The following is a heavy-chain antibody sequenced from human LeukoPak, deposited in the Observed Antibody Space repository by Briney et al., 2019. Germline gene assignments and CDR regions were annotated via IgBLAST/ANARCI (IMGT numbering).Heavy chain of an antibody. CDR3: ATLRRSGWYIGD. J-gene: IGHJ4*02. Sequence: RASVKVSCTASGYTFSDYYMHWVRQAPGQGLEWMGWINPYSGGTNYAEKFQGRVTMTRDTSMTTAYMELSSLRSDDTAMYYCATLRRSGWYIGDWGQGTLVTVSS. CDR2: INPYSGGT. V-gene: IGHV1-2*02. D-gene: IGHD6-19*01. CDR1: GYTFSDYY.